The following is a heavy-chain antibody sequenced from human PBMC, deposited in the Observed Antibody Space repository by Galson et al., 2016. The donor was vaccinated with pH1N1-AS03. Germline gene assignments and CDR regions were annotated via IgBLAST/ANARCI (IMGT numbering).Heavy chain of an antibody. CDR2: IYPGDSDT. CDR1: GYSFARYW. V-gene: IGHV5-51*01. Sequence: QSGAEVKKPGESLKISCKGSGYSFARYWIGWVRQMPGKGLEWMGVIYPGDSDTRYSPSFQGLVTISVDKTFNTAYLQWGSLEAPDTDMYYCARDAGTDYFDHWGQGTLVTVPS. J-gene: IGHJ4*02. CDR3: ARDAGTDYFDH. D-gene: IGHD6-13*01.